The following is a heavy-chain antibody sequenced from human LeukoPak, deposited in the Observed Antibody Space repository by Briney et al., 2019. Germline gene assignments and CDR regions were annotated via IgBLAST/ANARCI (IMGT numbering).Heavy chain of an antibody. CDR2: IYNTGRT. V-gene: IGHV4-59*11. Sequence: PSETLSLTCTVSGASINSHYWNWIRQPPGKGLEWIGYIYNTGRTNYNPSLNSRVAMSVDTSKNLFSLKLGSVTAADTAVYYCASSGGMVATDGGTWGQGTLVTVSS. J-gene: IGHJ5*02. D-gene: IGHD5-12*01. CDR3: ASSGGMVATDGGT. CDR1: GASINSHY.